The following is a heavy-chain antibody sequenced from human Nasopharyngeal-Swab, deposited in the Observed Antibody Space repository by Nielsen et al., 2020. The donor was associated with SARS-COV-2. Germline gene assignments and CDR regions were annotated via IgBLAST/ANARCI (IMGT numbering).Heavy chain of an antibody. Sequence: SETLSLTCAVYGGSFSGYYWSWIRQPPGKGLKWIGEINHSGSTNYNPSLKSRVTISVDTSKNQFSLKLSSVTAADTAVYYCARGSLGSFSTVTRIYGMDVWGQGTTVTVSS. CDR1: GGSFSGYY. J-gene: IGHJ6*02. V-gene: IGHV4-34*01. CDR2: INHSGST. D-gene: IGHD4-17*01. CDR3: ARGSLGSFSTVTRIYGMDV.